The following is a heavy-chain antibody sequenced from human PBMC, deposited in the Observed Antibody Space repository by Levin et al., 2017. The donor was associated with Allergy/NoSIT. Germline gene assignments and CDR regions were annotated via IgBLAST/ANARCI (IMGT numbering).Heavy chain of an antibody. J-gene: IGHJ4*02. D-gene: IGHD2-2*03. CDR2: IYYSGST. Sequence: SETLSLTCTVSGGSNSGGGYHWTWIRQHPEKGLEWIGYIYYSGSTFYNPSLKSRLMISVDTSKNQFSLNVSSVTAADTAVYYCAREDGSTFDFWGQGALVTVAS. V-gene: IGHV4-31*03. CDR1: GGSNSGGGYH. CDR3: AREDGSTFDF.